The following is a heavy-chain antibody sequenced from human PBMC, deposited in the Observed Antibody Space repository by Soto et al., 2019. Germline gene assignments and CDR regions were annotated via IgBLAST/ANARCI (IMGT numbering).Heavy chain of an antibody. V-gene: IGHV1-69*06. D-gene: IGHD2-15*01. CDR2: IIPIFGTP. CDR3: ARGLEWRGYCLDKPTLFGS. J-gene: IGHJ5*01. CDR1: GGSFSAHT. Sequence: SESVPCRASGGSFSAHTFSLVRQAPGQGLGWMGRIIPIFGTPYYAQKFQGRVTITADKSTSTVYMELSSLGSDDTAVYFCARGLEWRGYCLDKPTLFGSWGQGTLVTVSS.